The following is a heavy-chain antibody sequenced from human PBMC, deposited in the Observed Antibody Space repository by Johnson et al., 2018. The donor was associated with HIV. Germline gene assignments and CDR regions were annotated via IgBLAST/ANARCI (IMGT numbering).Heavy chain of an antibody. V-gene: IGHV3-30*03. CDR2: ISYDGSNK. CDR1: GFTFSSYG. CDR3: ASLGGSYSLDI. D-gene: IGHD1-26*01. Sequence: QVQLVESGGGVVQPGRSLRLSCAAYGFTFSSYGMHWVRQAPGKGLEWVAVISYDGSNKYYADSVKGRFTISRDNSKNTLYLQMNSLRAEDTAVYYCASLGGSYSLDIWGQGTMVTVSS. J-gene: IGHJ3*02.